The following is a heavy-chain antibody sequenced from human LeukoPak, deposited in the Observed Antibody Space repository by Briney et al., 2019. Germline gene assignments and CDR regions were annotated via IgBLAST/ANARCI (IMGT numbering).Heavy chain of an antibody. D-gene: IGHD3-10*01. Sequence: PGRSLRLSCAASGFTFSNFGMHWVRQAPGKGLEWVAVISDDGRHAYYAESVMGRCAISRDNSKNTLYLQVDSPRAEDTAVYYCAKDAMNYYGSGSYYKGGFYFDNWGQGALVTVSS. J-gene: IGHJ4*02. CDR2: ISDDGRHA. CDR3: AKDAMNYYGSGSYYKGGFYFDN. CDR1: GFTFSNFG. V-gene: IGHV3-30*18.